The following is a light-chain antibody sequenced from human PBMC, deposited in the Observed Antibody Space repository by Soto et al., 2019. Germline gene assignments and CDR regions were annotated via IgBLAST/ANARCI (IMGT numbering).Light chain of an antibody. CDR1: SSDVGSYNL. V-gene: IGLV2-23*02. CDR2: EVS. J-gene: IGLJ1*01. Sequence: QSVLTQPASVSGSPGQSITISCTGTSSDVGSYNLVSWYQQHPGKAPKLMIYEVSKRPSGVSNRFSGSKSGNTASLTISGLQAEDEADYYCCSYAGSSKGFGTGTKVTVL. CDR3: CSYAGSSKG.